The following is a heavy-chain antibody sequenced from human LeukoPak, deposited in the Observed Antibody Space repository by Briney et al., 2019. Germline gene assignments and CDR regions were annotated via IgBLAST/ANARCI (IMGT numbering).Heavy chain of an antibody. CDR1: GGSLSGYY. V-gene: IGHV4-34*01. Sequence: SETLSLTCAVSGGSLSGYYWTWIRQPPGKGLEWIGEINHSGSTNYNPSLKSRVTMSVDTSKNQFSLKLSSVTAADTAVYYCARGAYYYGSGSYYTNWGQGTLVTVSS. CDR3: ARGAYYYGSGSYYTN. CDR2: INHSGST. D-gene: IGHD3-10*01. J-gene: IGHJ4*02.